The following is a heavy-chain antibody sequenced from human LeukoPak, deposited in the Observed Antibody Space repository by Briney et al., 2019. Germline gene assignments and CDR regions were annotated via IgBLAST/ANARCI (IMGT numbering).Heavy chain of an antibody. Sequence: SETLSLTCSVSGGSISSDYWSWIRQPPGKGLEWIGYIYNGGSTKYNSSLKSRVTISADTSNNQFSLKLSSVTAADTAVYYCARKANGIAVAANWGQGTLVTVSS. V-gene: IGHV4-59*12. J-gene: IGHJ4*02. CDR2: IYNGGST. D-gene: IGHD6-19*01. CDR1: GGSISSDY. CDR3: ARKANGIAVAAN.